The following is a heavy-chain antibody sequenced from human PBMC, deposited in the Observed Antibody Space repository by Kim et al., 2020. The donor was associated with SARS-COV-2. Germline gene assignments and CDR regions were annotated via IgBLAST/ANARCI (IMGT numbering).Heavy chain of an antibody. CDR1: GGSISSSSYY. D-gene: IGHD3-22*01. Sequence: SETLSLTCTVSGGSISSSSYYWGWIRQPPGKGLEWIGSIYYSGSTYYNPSLKSRVTISVDTSKNQFSLKLSSVTAADTAVYYCVTYYYDSSGYYYGFDYWGQGTLVTVSS. CDR3: VTYYYDSSGYYYGFDY. V-gene: IGHV4-39*01. CDR2: IYYSGST. J-gene: IGHJ4*02.